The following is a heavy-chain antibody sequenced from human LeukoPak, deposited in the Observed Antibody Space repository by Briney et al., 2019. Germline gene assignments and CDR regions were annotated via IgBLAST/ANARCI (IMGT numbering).Heavy chain of an antibody. Sequence: SETLSLTCSVYGGSISSYYWSWIRQPAGKGRQWIGRTYSSGSTNYNPALKSRVTMSVDTSKNQFSLRLSSVTAADTAVYYCARDLGFWSGPDYWGQGTLVTVSS. D-gene: IGHD3-3*01. CDR3: ARDLGFWSGPDY. J-gene: IGHJ4*02. V-gene: IGHV4-4*07. CDR1: GGSISSYY. CDR2: TYSSGST.